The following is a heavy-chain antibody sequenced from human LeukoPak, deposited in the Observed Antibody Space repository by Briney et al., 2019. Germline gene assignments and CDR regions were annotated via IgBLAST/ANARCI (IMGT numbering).Heavy chain of an antibody. V-gene: IGHV3-23*01. CDR2: ISGSAGST. J-gene: IGHJ4*02. CDR3: AKGIAEAGTGYYYDY. CDR1: GFTLSSYA. D-gene: IGHD6-13*01. Sequence: PGGSLRLSCAASGFTLSSYAMSWVRQAPGKGLEWVSAISGSAGSTYYADSVKGRFTISRDNPKNTLYLQMNSLRAEDTAVYYCAKGIAEAGTGYYYDYWGQGTLVTVSS.